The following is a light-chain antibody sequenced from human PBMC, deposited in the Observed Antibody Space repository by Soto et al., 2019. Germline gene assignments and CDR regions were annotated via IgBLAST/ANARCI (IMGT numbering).Light chain of an antibody. CDR1: LSISRY. J-gene: IGKJ2*01. CDR2: AAS. V-gene: IGKV1-39*01. Sequence: DIQMTQSPTSLSASVGDRVTITCRASLSISRYLNWYQHKPGRTPKLLISAASNLQSGVPSRFSGRGSGTDFTLTITSLQPDDFATYYCQQSNSAPYTFGQGTKLEIQ. CDR3: QQSNSAPYT.